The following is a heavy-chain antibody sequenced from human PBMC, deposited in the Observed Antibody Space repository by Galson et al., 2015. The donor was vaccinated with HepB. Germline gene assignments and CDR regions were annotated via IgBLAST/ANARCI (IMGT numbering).Heavy chain of an antibody. CDR1: GFTFSTYG. CDR2: ISYDGSNK. J-gene: IGHJ6*02. CDR3: AKDEARYYYGLDV. V-gene: IGHV3-30*18. Sequence: SLRLSCAASGFTFSTYGMHWVRQAPGKGLEWVAVISYDGSNKYYADSVKGRLTISRDNPKNTLYLQMNSLRAEDTAVYYCAKDEARYYYGLDVWGQGTTVTVSS.